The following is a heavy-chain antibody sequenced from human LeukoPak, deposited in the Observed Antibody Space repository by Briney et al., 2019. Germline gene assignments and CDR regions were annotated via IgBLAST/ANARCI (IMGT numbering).Heavy chain of an antibody. CDR2: IYHSGST. D-gene: IGHD2-2*01. CDR1: GGSISSGGYY. CDR3: AXXYCSSXSXXFDY. Sequence: SETLSLTCTVSGGSISSGGYYWSWIRQPPGKGLEWIGYIYHSGSTYYNPSLKSRVTISVDRSKNQFSLKLSSVTAADTAVYYCAXXYCSSXSXXFDYWGQGTLVTVSS. J-gene: IGHJ4*02. V-gene: IGHV4-30-2*01.